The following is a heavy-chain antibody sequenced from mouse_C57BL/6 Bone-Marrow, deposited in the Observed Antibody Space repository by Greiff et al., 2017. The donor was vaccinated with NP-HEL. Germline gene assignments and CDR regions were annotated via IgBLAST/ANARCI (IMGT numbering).Heavy chain of an antibody. CDR1: GFTFSDYG. V-gene: IGHV5-15*01. D-gene: IGHD1-1*01. CDR2: ISNLAYSI. CDR3: ARHHESYYYGSSYPFAY. Sequence: EVKLQESGGGLVQPGGSLKLSCAASGFTFSDYGMAWVRQAPRKGPEWVAFISNLAYSIYYADTVTGRFTISRENAKNTLYLEMSSLRSEDTAMYYCARHHESYYYGSSYPFAYWGQGTLVTVSA. J-gene: IGHJ3*01.